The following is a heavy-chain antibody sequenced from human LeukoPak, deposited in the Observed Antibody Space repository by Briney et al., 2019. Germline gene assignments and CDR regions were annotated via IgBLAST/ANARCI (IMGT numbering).Heavy chain of an antibody. D-gene: IGHD6-13*01. Sequence: GGSLRLSCAASGFTVSSNYMSWVRQAPGKGLEWVSVIYSGGSTYYADSVKGRFTISRDNSENTLYLQMNSLRAEDTAVYYCARDSSSWYSAFDIWGQGTMVTVSS. V-gene: IGHV3-53*01. CDR1: GFTVSSNY. J-gene: IGHJ3*02. CDR2: IYSGGST. CDR3: ARDSSSWYSAFDI.